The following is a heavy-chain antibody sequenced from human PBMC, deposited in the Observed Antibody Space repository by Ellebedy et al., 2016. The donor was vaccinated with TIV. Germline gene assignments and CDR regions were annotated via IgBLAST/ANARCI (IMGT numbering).Heavy chain of an antibody. V-gene: IGHV3-48*04. CDR1: GFTFSSYS. CDR2: ISSSSSTI. J-gene: IGHJ6*02. Sequence: GESLKISCAASGFTFSSYSMNWVRQAPGKGLEWVSYISSSSSTIYYADSVKGRFTISRDNAKNSLYLQMNSLRAEDTAVYYCASEVMDVWGQGTTVTVSS. CDR3: ASEVMDV.